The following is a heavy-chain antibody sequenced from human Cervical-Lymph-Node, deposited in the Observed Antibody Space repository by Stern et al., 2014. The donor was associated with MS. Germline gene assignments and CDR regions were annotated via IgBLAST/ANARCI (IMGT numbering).Heavy chain of an antibody. V-gene: IGHV3-72*01. Sequence: VQLVESRGXXVXXXXXLRLSCAXSGFTXSDHXXXXVRQAPGQGLEXXGXXXNKASSYTTENAASVKGRFTISRDDSKNSLYLQMSSLKTEDTAVYDCARDIFPATQEEAFDIWGQGTMVTVSS. D-gene: IGHD2-21*01. CDR1: GFTXSDHX. CDR2: XXNKASSYTT. CDR3: ARDIFPATQEEAFDI. J-gene: IGHJ3*02.